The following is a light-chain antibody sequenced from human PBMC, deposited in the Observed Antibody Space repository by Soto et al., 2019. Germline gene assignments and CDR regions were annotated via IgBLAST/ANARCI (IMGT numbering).Light chain of an antibody. V-gene: IGKV1-9*01. J-gene: IGKJ2*01. CDR3: QQVNSYPYT. Sequence: IQLTQSPSSLSASVGDRVTITCRASQGISSYLAWYQQKPGQAPKLLIYDASTLQGGVPSRFSGSGSGTDFTLAISSLQPEDFATYYCQQVNSYPYTFGQGTNLEIK. CDR1: QGISSY. CDR2: DAS.